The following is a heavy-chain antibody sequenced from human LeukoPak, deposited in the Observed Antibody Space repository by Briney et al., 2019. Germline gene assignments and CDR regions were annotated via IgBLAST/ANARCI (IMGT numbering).Heavy chain of an antibody. CDR2: ISGSGGST. Sequence: SGGSLRLSCAASGFTFSSYAMSWVRQAPGKGLEWVSAISGSGGSTYYADSVKGRFTISRDNSKNTLYLQMNSLRAEDTAVYYCAKTGDPKYYDILTGSYYFDYWGQGTLVTVSS. CDR1: GFTFSSYA. CDR3: AKTGDPKYYDILTGSYYFDY. V-gene: IGHV3-23*01. D-gene: IGHD3-9*01. J-gene: IGHJ4*02.